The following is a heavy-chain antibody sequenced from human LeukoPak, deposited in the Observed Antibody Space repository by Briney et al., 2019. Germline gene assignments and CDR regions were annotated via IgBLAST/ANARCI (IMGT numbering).Heavy chain of an antibody. CDR2: ISACNGNT. CDR3: ATDLETAMVTPSYMYV. D-gene: IGHD5-18*01. J-gene: IGHJ6*03. V-gene: IGHV1-18*01. Sequence: ASVKVSFKASGYTLTSYGISWVRQAPGQGLEWMGWISACNGNTNYAQKLQGRVTMTTDTYTSTANMELRSLRCDATAVCYCATDLETAMVTPSYMYVWGKRTTVTVSS. CDR1: GYTLTSYG.